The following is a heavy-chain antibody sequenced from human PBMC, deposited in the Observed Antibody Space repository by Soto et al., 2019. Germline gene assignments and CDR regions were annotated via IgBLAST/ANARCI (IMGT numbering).Heavy chain of an antibody. CDR3: AASIAAAETRGYSYGLYYYYGMDV. V-gene: IGHV3-23*01. Sequence: GSLRLSCASAGFTFSSYAMSWVRQAPGKGLEWVSAISGSGGSTYYADSVKGRFTISRDNSKNTLYLQMNSLRAEDTAVYYCAASIAAAETRGYSYGLYYYYGMDVWGQGPTVTVSS. CDR1: GFTFSSYA. J-gene: IGHJ6*02. D-gene: IGHD5-18*01. CDR2: ISGSGGST.